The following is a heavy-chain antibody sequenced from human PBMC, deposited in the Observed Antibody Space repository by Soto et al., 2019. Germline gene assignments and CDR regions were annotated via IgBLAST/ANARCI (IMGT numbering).Heavy chain of an antibody. J-gene: IGHJ6*02. D-gene: IGHD4-17*01. CDR2: FSRGKPNI. CDR3: ARWGATVPTWPYGLDV. V-gene: IGHV3-21*01. Sequence: GGSLRLSCVASGFTFSSYHMTWVRQAPGRGLEWVSSFSRGKPNIYYANSVKCLFTISRDDAKNSLYLQMNSLRDEDTAVYYCARWGATVPTWPYGLDVWGQGTTVTVSS. CDR1: GFTFSSYH.